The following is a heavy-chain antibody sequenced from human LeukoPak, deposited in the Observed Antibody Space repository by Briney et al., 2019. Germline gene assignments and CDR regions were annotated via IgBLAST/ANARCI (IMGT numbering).Heavy chain of an antibody. V-gene: IGHV3-64*01. D-gene: IGHD3-22*01. J-gene: IGHJ4*02. Sequence: GGSLRLSCAASGFTFSSYAMHWVRQAPGKGLEYVSAINNNGGSTYYANSVKGRFTISRDNSKNTLYLQMGSLRAEDMAVYYCAREVYYDSSGYYYDYWGQGTLVTVSS. CDR3: AREVYYDSSGYYYDY. CDR2: INNNGGST. CDR1: GFTFSSYA.